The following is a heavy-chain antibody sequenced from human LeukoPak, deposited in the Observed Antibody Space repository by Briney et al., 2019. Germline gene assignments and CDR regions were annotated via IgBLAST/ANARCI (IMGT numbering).Heavy chain of an antibody. V-gene: IGHV4-59*01. CDR2: IHYSGST. CDR1: GGSISSYY. J-gene: IGHJ4*02. CDR3: AREAPICSGGTCYDY. D-gene: IGHD2-15*01. Sequence: PSETLSLTCTVPGGSISSYYWSWIRQPPGKGLEWIGNIHYSGSTNYNPSLKSRVIISVDTSKNQFSLKLSSVTAADTAVYYCAREAPICSGGTCYDYWGQGTLVTVSS.